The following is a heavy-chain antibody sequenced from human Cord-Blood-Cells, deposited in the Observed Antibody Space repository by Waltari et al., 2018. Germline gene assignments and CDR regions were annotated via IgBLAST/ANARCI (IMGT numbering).Heavy chain of an antibody. J-gene: IGHJ6*02. CDR2: ISAYNGNT. Sequence: QVQLVQSGAEVKKPGASVKVSCKASGYTFTSYGISWVRQAPGHGLEWMGWISAYNGNTNYAQKHQGRVTMTTDTSTSTAYMELRSLRSDDTAVYYCARDQGFWSGLRLYYYYGMDVWGQGTTVTVSS. D-gene: IGHD3-3*01. CDR3: ARDQGFWSGLRLYYYYGMDV. V-gene: IGHV1-18*01. CDR1: GYTFTSYG.